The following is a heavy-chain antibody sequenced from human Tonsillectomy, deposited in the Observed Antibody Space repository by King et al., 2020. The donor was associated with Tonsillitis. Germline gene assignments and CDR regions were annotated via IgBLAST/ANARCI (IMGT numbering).Heavy chain of an antibody. CDR2: IYYSGST. D-gene: IGHD3-22*01. Sequence: QLQESGPGLVKPSETLSLTCTVSGGSITTSSYYWGWIRQPPGKGREWIGSIYYSGSTYYTPSLRSRATISVDTSKNQFSPKLSSVTAADTAVYYCARHSGYYDSSGYSYDHWGQGTLVTVSS. V-gene: IGHV4-39*01. CDR1: GGSITTSSYY. CDR3: ARHSGYYDSSGYSYDH. J-gene: IGHJ4*02.